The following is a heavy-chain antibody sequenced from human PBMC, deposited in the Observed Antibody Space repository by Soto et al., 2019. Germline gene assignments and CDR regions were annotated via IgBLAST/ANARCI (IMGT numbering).Heavy chain of an antibody. V-gene: IGHV1-3*01. CDR2: LNPNTGNI. D-gene: IGHD1-26*01. CDR3: SREAIVSENWCDP. J-gene: IGHJ5*02. CDR1: GYTFVDYA. Sequence: QVQLVQSGAEVKRPGASVKVSCRASGYTFVDYALHWVRQAPGQGLEWVGWLNPNTGNIKYSHKFEDRVSITRDTATSTADMELRGLRSEDTDVYFCSREAIVSENWCDPWGQGTLVTVSS.